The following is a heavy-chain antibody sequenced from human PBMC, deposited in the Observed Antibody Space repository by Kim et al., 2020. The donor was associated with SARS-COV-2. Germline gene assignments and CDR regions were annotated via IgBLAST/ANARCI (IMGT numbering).Heavy chain of an antibody. CDR3: ATSGYCSSTSCSPFDS. J-gene: IGHJ3*02. V-gene: IGHV3-23*01. Sequence: SVKGRFNLSRDNARNTLYLQMTRRRAEDTAVYYCATSGYCSSTSCSPFDSWGQGTMVTVSS. D-gene: IGHD2-2*01.